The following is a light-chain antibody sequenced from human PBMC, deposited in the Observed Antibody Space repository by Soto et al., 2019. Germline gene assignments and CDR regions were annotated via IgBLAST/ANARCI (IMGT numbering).Light chain of an antibody. V-gene: IGLV1-44*01. Sequence: QSELTQPPSASGTPGQTVAISCSGSSSNIGSNTVNWYQQFPGTAPKLLIYGNNQRPSGVPDRLSGSKSDTSASLAISGLLSEDESDYYCATWDDSLNGWVFGGGTKLTVL. J-gene: IGLJ3*02. CDR2: GNN. CDR1: SSNIGSNT. CDR3: ATWDDSLNGWV.